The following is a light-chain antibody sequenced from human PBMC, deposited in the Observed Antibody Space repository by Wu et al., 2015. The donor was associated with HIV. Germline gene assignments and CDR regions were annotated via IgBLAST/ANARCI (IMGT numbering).Light chain of an antibody. V-gene: IGKV3-11*01. CDR3: QQHYNWPLT. CDR2: DAS. J-gene: IGKJ5*01. Sequence: EIVLTQSPATLSFSPGERATLSCRASRSVSSAVAWYQQEPGQAPRLLIYDASNRATGIPARFSGGGSATDYTLTISSLEPEDFAVYYCQQHYNWPLTFGQGTRLEIK. CDR1: RSVSSA.